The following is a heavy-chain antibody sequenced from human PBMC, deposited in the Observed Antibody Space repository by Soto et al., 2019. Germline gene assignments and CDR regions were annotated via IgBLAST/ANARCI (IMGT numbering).Heavy chain of an antibody. Sequence: SQTLSLTCAISGDSVSSNSAAWNWIRQSPSRGLEWLGRTYYRSKWYNDYAVSVKSRITINPDTSKNQFSLQLNSVTPEDTAVYYCAREAFVVVPAAIQFDYWGQGTLLTVSS. D-gene: IGHD2-2*02. CDR3: AREAFVVVPAAIQFDY. V-gene: IGHV6-1*01. CDR2: TYYRSKWYN. J-gene: IGHJ4*02. CDR1: GDSVSSNSAA.